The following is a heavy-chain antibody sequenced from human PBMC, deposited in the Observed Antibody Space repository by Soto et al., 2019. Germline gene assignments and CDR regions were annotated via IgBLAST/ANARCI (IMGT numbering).Heavy chain of an antibody. CDR3: ARGRGHSSGWYGDY. D-gene: IGHD6-19*01. Sequence: QVQLVQSGAEVKKPGASVKVSYKASGYTFTSYDINWVRQATGQGLEWMGWMNPNSGNTGYAQKFQGRVTMTRNTSRRTAYMELSSLRSEDTAVYYCARGRGHSSGWYGDYWGQGTLVTVSS. CDR2: MNPNSGNT. CDR1: GYTFTSYD. J-gene: IGHJ4*02. V-gene: IGHV1-8*01.